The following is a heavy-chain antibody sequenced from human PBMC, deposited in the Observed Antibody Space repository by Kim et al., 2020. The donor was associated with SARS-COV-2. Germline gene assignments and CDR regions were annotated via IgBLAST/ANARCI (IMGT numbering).Heavy chain of an antibody. CDR3: VRDRMGGAFDI. V-gene: IGHV3-48*02. CDR1: GFTFSAYD. CDR2: ITKSSTTI. Sequence: GGSLRLSCATSGFTFSAYDMNWVRRAPGKGLEWLSFITKSSTTIYYADSVRGRITISRDNAKNSLYLQMNSLRDEDTALYYCVRDRMGGAFDIWGQGTMVTVSS. D-gene: IGHD3-16*01. J-gene: IGHJ3*02.